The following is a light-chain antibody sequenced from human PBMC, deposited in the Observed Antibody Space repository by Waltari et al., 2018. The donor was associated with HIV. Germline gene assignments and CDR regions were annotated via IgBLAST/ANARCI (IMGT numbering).Light chain of an antibody. CDR1: SSSIGGYTY. CDR3: SSYGGSANLL. Sequence: QSALTQPPSASGSPGQSVTIPCPGTSSSIGGYTYVTWYQQYPGNAPKLMIYEVSKRPSGVPVRFSGSKSANTASLTVSGLQAEDEADYYCSSYGGSANLLFGGGTKLTVL. J-gene: IGLJ2*01. V-gene: IGLV2-8*01. CDR2: EVS.